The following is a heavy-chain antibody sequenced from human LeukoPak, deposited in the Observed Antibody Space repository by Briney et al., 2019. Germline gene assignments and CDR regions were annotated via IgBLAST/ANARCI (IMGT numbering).Heavy chain of an antibody. CDR2: FDPEDGET. J-gene: IGHJ3*02. CDR3: ATDRPSGGYKIDAFDI. Sequence: ASVKVSCKVSGYTLTELSMHWVRQAPGKGLEWMGGFDPEDGETIYAQKFQGRVTMTEDTSTDTDYMELSSLRSEDTAVYYCATDRPSGGYKIDAFDIWGQGTMVTVSS. D-gene: IGHD3-10*01. V-gene: IGHV1-24*01. CDR1: GYTLTELS.